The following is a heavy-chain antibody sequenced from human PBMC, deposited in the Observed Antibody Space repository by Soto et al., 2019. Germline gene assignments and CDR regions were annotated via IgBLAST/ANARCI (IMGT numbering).Heavy chain of an antibody. V-gene: IGHV4-34*01. CDR1: GGSFSGYY. CDR3: ARGRGYSYFGYYYGMDV. D-gene: IGHD5-18*01. CDR2: INHSGST. J-gene: IGHJ6*02. Sequence: SETLSLTCAVYGGSFSGYYWSWIRQPPGKGLEWIGEINHSGSTNYNPSLKSRVTISVDTSKNQFSLKLSSVTAADTAVYYCARGRGYSYFGYYYGMDVWGQGTTVTVS.